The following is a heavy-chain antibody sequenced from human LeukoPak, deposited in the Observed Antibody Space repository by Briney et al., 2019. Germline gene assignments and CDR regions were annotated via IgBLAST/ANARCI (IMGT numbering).Heavy chain of an antibody. V-gene: IGHV4-39*01. D-gene: IGHD3-9*01. CDR2: IYYSGST. Sequence: SETLSLTCTVSGGSISSSSYYWGWIRQPPGNGLEWVGSIYYSGSTYYNPSLKSRVTISVDTYKNQFSLKLSSVTAADTAVYYCARHRVLRYFDWLPPSADYWGQGTLVTVSS. CDR1: GGSISSSSYY. CDR3: ARHRVLRYFDWLPPSADY. J-gene: IGHJ4*02.